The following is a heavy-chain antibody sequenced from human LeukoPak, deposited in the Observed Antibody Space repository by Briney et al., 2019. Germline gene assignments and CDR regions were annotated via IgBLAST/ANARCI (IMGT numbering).Heavy chain of an antibody. Sequence: SVKVSCKASGGTFSSYAISWVRQAPGQGLEWMGGIIPIFGTANYAQKFQGRVTITADESTSTAYMELSSLRSEDTAVYYCAREGMYSSSFDYWGQGTLVTVSS. CDR1: GGTFSSYA. D-gene: IGHD6-6*01. V-gene: IGHV1-69*13. J-gene: IGHJ4*02. CDR3: AREGMYSSSFDY. CDR2: IIPIFGTA.